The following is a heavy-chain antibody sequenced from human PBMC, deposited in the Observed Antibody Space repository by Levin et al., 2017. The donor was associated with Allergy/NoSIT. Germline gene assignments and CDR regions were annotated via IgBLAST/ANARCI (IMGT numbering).Heavy chain of an antibody. CDR1: GFTFSSYS. CDR2: ISSSSRTI. J-gene: IGHJ3*02. V-gene: IGHV3-48*04. D-gene: IGHD6-19*01. Sequence: ETLSLTCAASGFTFSSYSMNWVRQAPGKGLEWVSYISSSSRTIYYADSVKGRFTISRDNAKNSLYLQMNSLRAEDTAVYYCAKTSQEQWLVGGEDAFDIWGQGTMVTVSS. CDR3: AKTSQEQWLVGGEDAFDI.